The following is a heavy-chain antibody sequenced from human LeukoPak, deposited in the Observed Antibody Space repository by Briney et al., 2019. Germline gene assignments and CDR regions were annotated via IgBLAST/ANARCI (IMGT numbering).Heavy chain of an antibody. CDR1: GFTFSSYG. V-gene: IGHV3-33*01. Sequence: TGGSLRLSYAASGFTFSSYGMHWVRQAPGKGLEWVAVIWYDGSNKYYADSVKGRFTISRDNSKNTLYLQMNSLRAEDTAVYYCARDRGSYYPGYYFDYWGQGTLVTVSS. CDR3: ARDRGSYYPGYYFDY. D-gene: IGHD1-26*01. CDR2: IWYDGSNK. J-gene: IGHJ4*02.